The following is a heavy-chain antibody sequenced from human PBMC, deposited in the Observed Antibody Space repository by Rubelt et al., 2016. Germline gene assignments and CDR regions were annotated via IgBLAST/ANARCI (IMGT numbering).Heavy chain of an antibody. CDR2: MSYSGSA. J-gene: IGHJ4*02. CDR1: GGSISSSTYY. V-gene: IGHV4-39*01. D-gene: IGHD2-2*01. CDR3: ARHEYGSETSCYDI. Sequence: QVQLKESGPGLVKPSETLSLTCSVSGGSISSSTYYWAWIRQPPGKGLEWIGSMSYSGSASYNPSLKSRVTISLDPSKNQGYLNLSSWTAADTAVNSCARHEYGSETSCYDIWGQGSLVTVSS.